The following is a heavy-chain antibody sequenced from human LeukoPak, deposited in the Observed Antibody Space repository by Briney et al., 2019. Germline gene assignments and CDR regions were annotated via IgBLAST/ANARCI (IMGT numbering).Heavy chain of an antibody. J-gene: IGHJ4*02. CDR1: GFTFSSSE. CDR3: ARDQRWFGELDF. Sequence: GGSLRLSCAASGFTFSSSEMNWVRQAPGQGLEWVSYITSGGGPAYYADSVKGRFTISRDNSRNSLSLQMNGLRAEDTAVYYCARDQRWFGELDFWGQGTLVTVSS. CDR2: ITSGGGPA. V-gene: IGHV3-48*03. D-gene: IGHD3-10*01.